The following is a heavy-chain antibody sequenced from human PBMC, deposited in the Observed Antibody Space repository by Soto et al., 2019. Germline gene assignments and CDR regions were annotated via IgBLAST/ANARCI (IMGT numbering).Heavy chain of an antibody. CDR1: GYTFTSYG. J-gene: IGHJ6*02. V-gene: IGHV1-18*01. CDR2: ISAYNGNT. D-gene: IGHD5-18*01. Sequence: QVQLVQSGAEVKKPGASVKVSCKASGYTFTSYGISWVRQAPGQGLEWMGWISAYNGNTNYAQKLQGRVTMTTDTSTSTAYMELRSLRSGDTAVYYCATVKYSPPYYYYSGMDVWGQGTTVTVSS. CDR3: ATVKYSPPYYYYSGMDV.